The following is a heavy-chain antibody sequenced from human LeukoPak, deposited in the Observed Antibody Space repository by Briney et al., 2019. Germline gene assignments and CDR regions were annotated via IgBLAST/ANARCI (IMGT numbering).Heavy chain of an antibody. Sequence: VASVKVSCKASGYTFTGYYMHWVRQAPGQGLEWMGWINPNSGGTNYAQKFQGRVTMTRDTSISTAYMELSRLRSDDTAVYYCARDEDIVVVPAAETFDYWGQGTLVTVSS. CDR3: ARDEDIVVVPAAETFDY. CDR2: INPNSGGT. D-gene: IGHD2-2*01. CDR1: GYTFTGYY. V-gene: IGHV1-2*02. J-gene: IGHJ4*02.